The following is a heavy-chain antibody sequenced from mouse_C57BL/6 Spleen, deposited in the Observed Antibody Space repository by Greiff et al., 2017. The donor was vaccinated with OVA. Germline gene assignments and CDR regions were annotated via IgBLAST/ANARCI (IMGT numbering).Heavy chain of an antibody. CDR2: IDPETGGT. J-gene: IGHJ3*01. Sequence: QVQLQQSGAELVRPGASVTLSCKASGYTFPDYEMHWVKQTPVHGLEWIGAIDPETGGTAYTQKFKGKAILTADKSSSTAYMELRSMTSEDSAVYYCTREGTGTWFAYWGKGTLVTVSA. V-gene: IGHV1-15*01. CDR3: TREGTGTWFAY. CDR1: GYTFPDYE. D-gene: IGHD4-1*01.